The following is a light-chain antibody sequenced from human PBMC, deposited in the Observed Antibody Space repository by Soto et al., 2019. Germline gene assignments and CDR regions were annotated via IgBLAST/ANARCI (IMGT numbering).Light chain of an antibody. Sequence: QSALTQPPSASGPPGQSVTISGTGTSSDITDNKYVSWFQQHPGKAPKVLIYEVNKRPSGVPDRFSGSKSGNTASLTVSGLQADDEADYYCNSYVGSNNYVFGTGTKVTVL. V-gene: IGLV2-8*01. J-gene: IGLJ1*01. CDR2: EVN. CDR1: SSDITDNKY. CDR3: NSYVGSNNYV.